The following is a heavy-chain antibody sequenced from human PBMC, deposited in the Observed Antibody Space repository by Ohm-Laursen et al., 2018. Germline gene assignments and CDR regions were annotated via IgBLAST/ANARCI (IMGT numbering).Heavy chain of an antibody. CDR1: GCSISSGGYY. D-gene: IGHD6-6*01. V-gene: IGHV4-61*02. CDR3: ARVPPTYSSSDY. CDR2: IYTSGST. Sequence: TLSLTCTVSGCSISSGGYYWSWIRQPAGKGLEWVGRIYTSGSTNYNPSLKSRVIISVDTSKNQFSLKLKSVTAADTAVYYCARVPPTYSSSDYWGQGTLVTVSS. J-gene: IGHJ4*02.